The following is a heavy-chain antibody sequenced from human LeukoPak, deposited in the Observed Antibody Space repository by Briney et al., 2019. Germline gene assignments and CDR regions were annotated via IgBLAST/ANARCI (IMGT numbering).Heavy chain of an antibody. Sequence: SQTLSLTCTVSGDSISRSTYYWAWIRQPPGKGLEWIGSVYYGRSPYFNPSLESRATISVDTSKNHFSLKMSSVTAADTAVYYCARSSGTGTFSYWGQGTLVTVSS. CDR1: GDSISRSTYY. V-gene: IGHV4-39*02. J-gene: IGHJ4*02. CDR2: VYYGRSP. CDR3: ARSSGTGTFSY. D-gene: IGHD6-25*01.